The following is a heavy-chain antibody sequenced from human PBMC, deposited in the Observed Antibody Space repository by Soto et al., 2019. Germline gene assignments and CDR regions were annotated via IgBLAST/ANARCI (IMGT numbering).Heavy chain of an antibody. CDR3: ARDRDDYGSGNYYNRIDF. J-gene: IGHJ4*02. CDR1: GGIVSTYA. Sequence: QVQLVQSGAEVQKPGSSVKVSCKASGGIVSTYAISWLRQAPGQGLEWMGGIIALFGTPNYEQRFQGRVTITADESTSTAYMELSRLRSEDRAVYYCARDRDDYGSGNYYNRIDFWGQGTLVTVSS. V-gene: IGHV1-69*01. D-gene: IGHD3-10*01. CDR2: IIALFGTP.